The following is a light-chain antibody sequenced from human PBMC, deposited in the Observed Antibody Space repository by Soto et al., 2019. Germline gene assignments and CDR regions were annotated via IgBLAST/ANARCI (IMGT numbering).Light chain of an antibody. CDR2: EVT. J-gene: IGLJ2*01. V-gene: IGLV2-8*01. Sequence: QSALTQPPSASGSLGQSVTISCTGTSSDVGGYNYVSWHQQHPGKPPKVMIYEVTKRPPGVPDRFSGSKSGNTASLTVSGLQAEDEADYYCSSFAGGGNPVLLGGGTKVTVL. CDR3: SSFAGGGNPVL. CDR1: SSDVGGYNY.